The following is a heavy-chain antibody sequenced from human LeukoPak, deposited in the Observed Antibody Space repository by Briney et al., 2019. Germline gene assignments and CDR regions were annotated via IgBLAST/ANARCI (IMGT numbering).Heavy chain of an antibody. Sequence: GGSLRLSCAASGFTFSSYAMSWVRQAPGKGLEWVSGISGSGSSTYYADSVKGRFTISRDDSENTLHLQMSSLRADDTAVYYCARLDFTNYFDFWGQGTLVTVSS. CDR1: GFTFSSYA. CDR2: ISGSGSST. D-gene: IGHD6-25*01. V-gene: IGHV3-23*01. J-gene: IGHJ4*02. CDR3: ARLDFTNYFDF.